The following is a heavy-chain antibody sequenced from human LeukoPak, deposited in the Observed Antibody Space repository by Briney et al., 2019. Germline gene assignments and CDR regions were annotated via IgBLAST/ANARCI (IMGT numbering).Heavy chain of an antibody. CDR1: GFTFSSYA. CDR2: ITGSGGRT. J-gene: IGHJ4*02. CDR3: ANGDCSSTSYYQSPLGN. V-gene: IGHV3-23*01. D-gene: IGHD2-2*01. Sequence: GASLRLSCAASGFTFSSYAMNWVRQAPGKGLEWVSGITGSGGRTYYADSVKGRFTISRDNSKNTVFLQMNSLRAEDTAIYYCANGDCSSTSYYQSPLGNWGQGTLVTVSS.